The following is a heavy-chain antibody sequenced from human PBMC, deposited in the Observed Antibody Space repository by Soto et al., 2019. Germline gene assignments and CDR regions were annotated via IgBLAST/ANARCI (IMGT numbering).Heavy chain of an antibody. J-gene: IGHJ3*02. V-gene: IGHV1-69*01. Sequence: QVQLVQSGAEVKKPGSSVKVSCKASGGTFSSYAISWVRQAPGQGLEWMGGIIPIFGTANYGQKFQGRVTITADESTSTAYMELSSLRSEDTAVYYCAIPTEDSGYYGDAFDIWGQGTMVTVSS. CDR3: AIPTEDSGYYGDAFDI. D-gene: IGHD3-22*01. CDR2: IIPIFGTA. CDR1: GGTFSSYA.